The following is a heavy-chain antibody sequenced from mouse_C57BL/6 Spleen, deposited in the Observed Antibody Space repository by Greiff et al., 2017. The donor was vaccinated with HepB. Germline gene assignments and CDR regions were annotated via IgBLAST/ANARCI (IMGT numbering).Heavy chain of an antibody. CDR3: ARPAFLRFWYFDF. V-gene: IGHV5-17*01. J-gene: IGHJ1*01. CDR1: GFTFSDYG. CDR2: ISSGSSTI. Sequence: EVHLVESGGGLVKPGGSLKLSCAASGFTFSDYGMHWVRQAPEKGLEWVAYISSGSSTIYYADTVKGRFTISRDNAKNTLFLQMTSLRSEDTAMYYCARPAFLRFWYFDFWGPGTTVTVSS.